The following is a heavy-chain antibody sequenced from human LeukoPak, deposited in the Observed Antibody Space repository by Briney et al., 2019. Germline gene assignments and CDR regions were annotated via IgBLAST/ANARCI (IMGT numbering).Heavy chain of an antibody. Sequence: GGSLRLSCAASGFTFSSDSMNWVRQAPGKGLEWVSSIDFTSRYIYNADSVKGRFTTSRDNAKNSLYLQMNSLRAEDTAVYYCARDYPPANPRTYRNWFDPWGQGTLVTVSS. CDR2: IDFTSRYI. CDR3: ARDYPPANPRTYRNWFDP. J-gene: IGHJ5*02. V-gene: IGHV3-21*06. D-gene: IGHD1-14*01. CDR1: GFTFSSDS.